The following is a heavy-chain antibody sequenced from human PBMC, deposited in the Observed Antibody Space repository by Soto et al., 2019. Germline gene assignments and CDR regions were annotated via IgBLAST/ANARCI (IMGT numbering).Heavy chain of an antibody. CDR2: ISSSSSYI. J-gene: IGHJ4*02. V-gene: IGHV3-21*01. D-gene: IGHD4-17*01. Sequence: EVQLVESGGGLVKPGGSLRLSCAASGFTFSSYSMNWVRQAPGKGLEWVSSISSSSSYIYYADSVKGRFTISRDNAKNSLYLQMNSLRAEDTAVYYCARDRGNDYGDCPGYWGQGTLVTVSS. CDR1: GFTFSSYS. CDR3: ARDRGNDYGDCPGY.